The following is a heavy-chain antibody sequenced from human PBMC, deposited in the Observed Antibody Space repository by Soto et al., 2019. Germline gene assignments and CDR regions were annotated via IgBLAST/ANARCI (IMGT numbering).Heavy chain of an antibody. CDR1: GYSFTSYW. CDR2: IDPSDSYT. Sequence: GESLTLSCKGSGYSFTSYWISWVRQMPGKGLEWMGRIDPSDSYTNYSPSFQGHVTISADKSISTAYLQWSSLKASDTAMYYCAVDVCSSTSCYGYWGQGTLVTVSS. V-gene: IGHV5-10-1*01. D-gene: IGHD2-2*01. J-gene: IGHJ4*02. CDR3: AVDVCSSTSCYGY.